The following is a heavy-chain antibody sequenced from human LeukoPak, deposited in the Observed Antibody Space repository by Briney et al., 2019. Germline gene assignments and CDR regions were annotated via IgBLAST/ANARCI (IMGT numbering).Heavy chain of an antibody. Sequence: SETLSLTCTVSGGSTGSTSFFWGWIRQPPGKGLEWIASFYHGGSIYTSPSLMSRGTIFMDTSKDQFSLKMDSVTAADTAVYYCARGRVTMVRGLYRDYFDYWGQGTLVTVSS. J-gene: IGHJ4*02. CDR2: FYHGGSI. V-gene: IGHV4-39*07. CDR3: ARGRVTMVRGLYRDYFDY. CDR1: GGSTGSTSFF. D-gene: IGHD3-10*01.